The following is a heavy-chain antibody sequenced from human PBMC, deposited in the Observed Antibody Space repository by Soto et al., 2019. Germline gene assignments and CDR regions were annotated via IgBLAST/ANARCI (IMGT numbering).Heavy chain of an antibody. CDR1: AFRLMAYA. J-gene: IGHJ4*02. Sequence: SLRFLCAASAFRLMAYAMSWVHRAPGKGLEWVSAISGSGNTTYYADSVKGRFTISRDNSKNTLYLQMNSLRAEDTAIYYCAKSPPRVLGYFDYWGQGTLVTVSS. CDR3: AKSPPRVLGYFDY. V-gene: IGHV3-23*01. D-gene: IGHD2-21*01. CDR2: ISGSGNTT.